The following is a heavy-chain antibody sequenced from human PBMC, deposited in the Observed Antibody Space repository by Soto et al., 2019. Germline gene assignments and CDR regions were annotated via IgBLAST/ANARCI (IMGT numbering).Heavy chain of an antibody. CDR1: GFTFSSYW. V-gene: IGHV3-7*01. CDR3: AREARGLQYTGY. J-gene: IGHJ4*02. D-gene: IGHD4-4*01. Sequence: PGGSLRLPCAASGFTFSSYWMSWVRQDQGKGLEWVANIKQDGSEKYYVDSVKGRFTISRDNAKNSLYLQMNSLRAEDTAVYYCAREARGLQYTGYWGQGTLVTVSS. CDR2: IKQDGSEK.